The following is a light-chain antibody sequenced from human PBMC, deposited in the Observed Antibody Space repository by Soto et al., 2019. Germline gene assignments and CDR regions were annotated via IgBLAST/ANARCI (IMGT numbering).Light chain of an antibody. Sequence: EIVMTQSPATLSVSPGAGATLSGRASQSISSDLAWYQQRPGQGPRPLLYDASSRATGIPARFSGSGSGTEFTLTISSLQSEDLAVYYCQQYHNWPRTFGQGTKVDIK. CDR2: DAS. CDR1: QSISSD. CDR3: QQYHNWPRT. J-gene: IGKJ1*01. V-gene: IGKV3-15*01.